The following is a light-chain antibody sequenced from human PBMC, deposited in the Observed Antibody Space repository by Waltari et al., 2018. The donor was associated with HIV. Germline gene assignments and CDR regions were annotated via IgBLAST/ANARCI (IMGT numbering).Light chain of an antibody. CDR3: SSYAMTTTVL. CDR2: EVS. CDR1: SSAVGGYTY. V-gene: IGLV2-14*01. J-gene: IGLJ2*01. Sequence: QSALTQPASVSGSPGQSITISCTGTSSAVGGYTYVPWYQQHPGKAPKLIIYEVSNRPSGVSDRFSGSKSGNTASLTISGLQAEDEADYFCSSYAMTTTVLFGGGTKLTVL.